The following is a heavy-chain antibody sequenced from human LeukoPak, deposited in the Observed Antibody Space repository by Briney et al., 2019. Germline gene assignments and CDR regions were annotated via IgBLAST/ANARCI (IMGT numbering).Heavy chain of an antibody. D-gene: IGHD2/OR15-2a*01. CDR3: AKGPSTWDY. CDR2: ISGYGGST. V-gene: IGHV3-23*01. CDR1: GFTFSSYA. Sequence: GGSLRLSCAASGFTFSSYAMTWVRQAPGKGLEWVSTISGYGGSTYYADSVEGRFTISRDNSKNTLYLQMNSLRAEDTAVYYCAKGPSTWDYWGQGTLVTVSS. J-gene: IGHJ4*02.